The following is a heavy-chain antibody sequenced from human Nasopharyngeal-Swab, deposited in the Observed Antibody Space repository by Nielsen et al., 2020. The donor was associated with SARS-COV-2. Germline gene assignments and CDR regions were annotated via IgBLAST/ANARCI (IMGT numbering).Heavy chain of an antibody. CDR2: LSSSGSTI. J-gene: IGHJ4*02. D-gene: IGHD3-3*01. CDR1: GFTFSSYE. CDR3: ASSPDFWSGYYTPPPFDY. Sequence: GESLKISCAASGFTFSSYEMNWVRQAPGKGLEWVSYLSSSGSTIYYADSVKGRFTISRDNAKNSLYLQMNSLRAEDTAVYYCASSPDFWSGYYTPPPFDYWGQGTLVTVSS. V-gene: IGHV3-48*03.